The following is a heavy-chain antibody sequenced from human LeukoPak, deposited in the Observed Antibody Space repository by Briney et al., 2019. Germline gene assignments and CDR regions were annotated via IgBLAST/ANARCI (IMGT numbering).Heavy chain of an antibody. CDR2: IYSGGST. CDR1: GFTVSSNY. J-gene: IGHJ6*02. V-gene: IGHV3-66*01. CDR3: ASCSSGWPYYYYYGMDV. Sequence: GGSLRLSCAAFGFTVSSNYMSWVRQAPGKGLEWVSVIYSGGSTYYADSVKGRFTISRDNSKNTLYLQMSSLRAEDTAVYYCASCSSGWPYYYYYGMDVWGQGTTVTVSS. D-gene: IGHD6-19*01.